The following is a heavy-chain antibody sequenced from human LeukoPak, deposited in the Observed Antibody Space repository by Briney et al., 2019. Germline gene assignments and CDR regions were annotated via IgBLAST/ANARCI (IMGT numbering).Heavy chain of an antibody. D-gene: IGHD6-6*01. CDR3: ARDHQVSYFDY. V-gene: IGHV3-30*04. CDR2: ISDDGSNG. J-gene: IGHJ4*02. Sequence: GRSLRLSCAASGFTFSASSMHWVRQAPGKGLEWVALISDDGSNGSFADSVKGRFTISRDNSKNTLYLQMNSLRADDTAVYYCARDHQVSYFDYWGQGTLVTVSS. CDR1: GFTFSASS.